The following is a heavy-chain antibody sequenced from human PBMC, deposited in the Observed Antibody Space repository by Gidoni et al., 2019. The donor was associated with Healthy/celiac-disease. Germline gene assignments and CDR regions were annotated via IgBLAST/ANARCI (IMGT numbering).Heavy chain of an antibody. V-gene: IGHV1-69*01. Sequence: QVQLVQSGAEVKKPGSSVKVSCKASGGTFSSYAISWVRQAPGQGLAWMGGINPIFGTANYAQKCQGRVTSTADESTSTAYMELSSLRSEDTAVYYCARGRGASVVYYGMDVWGQGTTVTVSS. D-gene: IGHD2-15*01. CDR2: INPIFGTA. CDR3: ARGRGASVVYYGMDV. J-gene: IGHJ6*02. CDR1: GGTFSSYA.